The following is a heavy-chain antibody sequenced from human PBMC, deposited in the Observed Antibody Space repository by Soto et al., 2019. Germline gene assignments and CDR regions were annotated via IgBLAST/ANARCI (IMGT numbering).Heavy chain of an antibody. CDR3: ARAIRAVAGKRGWFDP. J-gene: IGHJ5*02. Sequence: PSETLSLTCAVYGGSFSGYYWSWIRQPPGKGLEWIGEINHSGSTNYNPSLKSRVTISVDTSKNQFSLKLSSVTAADTAVYYCARAIRAVAGKRGWFDPWGQGTLVTVSS. CDR2: INHSGST. V-gene: IGHV4-34*01. CDR1: GGSFSGYY. D-gene: IGHD6-19*01.